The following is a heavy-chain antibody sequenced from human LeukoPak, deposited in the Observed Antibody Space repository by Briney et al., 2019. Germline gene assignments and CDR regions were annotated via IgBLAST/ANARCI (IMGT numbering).Heavy chain of an antibody. CDR2: ITNGGDNT. Sequence: GGSLRLSCAASGFTFRSYGMNWVRQAPGKGLEWVSTITNGGDNTYYADSVQGRFTVSRDNSKSTLDLQMNSLRVEDTALYYCVGATTVTRWFFDLWGRGTLVTVSS. CDR1: GFTFRSYG. D-gene: IGHD4-17*01. J-gene: IGHJ2*01. CDR3: VGATTVTRWFFDL. V-gene: IGHV3-23*01.